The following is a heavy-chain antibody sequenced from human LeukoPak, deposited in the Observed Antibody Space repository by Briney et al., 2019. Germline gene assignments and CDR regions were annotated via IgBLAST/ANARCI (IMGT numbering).Heavy chain of an antibody. Sequence: GRSLRLSCAASGFTFDDYAMHWVRQAPGKGLEWVSGISWNSGSIGYADSVKGRFTISRDNAKNSLYLQMNSLRAEDTALYYCAKGRYSYGFDYWGQGTLVTVSS. J-gene: IGHJ4*02. CDR1: GFTFDDYA. V-gene: IGHV3-9*01. CDR3: AKGRYSYGFDY. CDR2: ISWNSGSI. D-gene: IGHD5-18*01.